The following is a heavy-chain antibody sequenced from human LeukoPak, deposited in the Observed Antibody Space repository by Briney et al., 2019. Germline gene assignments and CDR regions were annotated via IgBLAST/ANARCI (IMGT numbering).Heavy chain of an antibody. Sequence: GGSLRLSCAASGFTFSSYEMNWVRQALGKGLEWVSYISSSGSTIYYADSVKGRFTISRDNAKNSLYLQMNSLRAEDTAVYYCARGSYCSGGSCHLFDYWGQGTLVTVSS. CDR1: GFTFSSYE. V-gene: IGHV3-48*03. D-gene: IGHD2-15*01. CDR2: ISSSGSTI. CDR3: ARGSYCSGGSCHLFDY. J-gene: IGHJ4*02.